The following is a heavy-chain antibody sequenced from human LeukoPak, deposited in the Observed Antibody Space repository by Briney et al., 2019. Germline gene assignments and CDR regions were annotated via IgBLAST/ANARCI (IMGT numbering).Heavy chain of an antibody. D-gene: IGHD3-3*01. CDR2: IHYSGNT. J-gene: IGHJ4*02. V-gene: IGHV4-39*01. Sequence: SETLSLTCTVSGRSISSSSYYWGWIRQPPGKGLEWIGGIHYSGNTYYNPSLKSRVTISVDTSKNQFSLKLSSVTAADTAVYYCARLGAGPTYYDFWSGYSSFYFDYWGQGTLVTVSS. CDR3: ARLGAGPTYYDFWSGYSSFYFDY. CDR1: GRSISSSSYY.